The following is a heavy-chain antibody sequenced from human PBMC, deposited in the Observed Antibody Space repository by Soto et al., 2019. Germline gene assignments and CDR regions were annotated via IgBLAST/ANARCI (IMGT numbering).Heavy chain of an antibody. D-gene: IGHD3-10*01. CDR2: IYYSGST. V-gene: IGHV4-39*01. J-gene: IGHJ5*02. CDR3: ARHYDGSRRYNWFDP. Sequence: SETLSLTCTVSGGSISSSSYFWGWIRQPPGKGLDWIGTIYYSGSTYYNPSLKSRVTISVDTSKNQFSLKLSSVTAADSAVYYCARHYDGSRRYNWFDPWGQGTLVTVSS. CDR1: GGSISSSSYF.